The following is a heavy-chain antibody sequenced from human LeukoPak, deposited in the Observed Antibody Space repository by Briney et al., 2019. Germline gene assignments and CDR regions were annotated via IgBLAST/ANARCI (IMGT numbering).Heavy chain of an antibody. CDR3: ARGETIVVTPHFDY. D-gene: IGHD4-23*01. CDR2: IYYSGST. Sequence: SETLSLTCTVSGGSISSYYWSWIRQPPGKGLEWIGYIYYSGSTNYNPSLKSRVTISVDTSKNQFSLKLSSVTAADTAVYYCARGETIVVTPHFDYWGQGTLVTVSS. J-gene: IGHJ4*02. CDR1: GGSISSYY. V-gene: IGHV4-59*01.